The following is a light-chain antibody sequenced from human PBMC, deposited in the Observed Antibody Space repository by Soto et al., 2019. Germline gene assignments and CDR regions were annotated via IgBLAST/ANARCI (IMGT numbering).Light chain of an antibody. Sequence: DIQMTQSPSSVSASVGDRVTITCRASQGISSWVAWYQQKPGKAPKLLIYDASNLQTGVPSRFCGSGFGTDFTLTISSLQPEDFATYYCQQANSFPITFGGGTKLEIK. CDR2: DAS. J-gene: IGKJ4*01. CDR3: QQANSFPIT. V-gene: IGKV1-12*01. CDR1: QGISSW.